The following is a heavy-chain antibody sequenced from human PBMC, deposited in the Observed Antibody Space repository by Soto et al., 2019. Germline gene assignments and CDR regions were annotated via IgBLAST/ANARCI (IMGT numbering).Heavy chain of an antibody. CDR2: ISWNSGSI. CDR1: GFTFDDYA. J-gene: IGHJ4*02. Sequence: GGSLRLSCAASGFTFDDYAMHWVRQAPGKGLEWVSGISWNSGSIGYADSVKGRFTISRENAKNSLYLQMNSLRAEDTALYYCAKGGYSYDIYSSGLEGPLDYWGQGTLVTVSS. D-gene: IGHD5-18*01. CDR3: AKGGYSYDIYSSGLEGPLDY. V-gene: IGHV3-9*01.